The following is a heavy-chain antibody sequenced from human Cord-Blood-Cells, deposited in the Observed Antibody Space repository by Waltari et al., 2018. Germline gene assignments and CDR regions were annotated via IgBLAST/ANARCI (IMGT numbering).Heavy chain of an antibody. V-gene: IGHV1-18*01. Sequence: QVQLVQSGAEVKKPGASVKVSCKASGYTFTSYGISWVRQAPGQGPEWMGWTSAYNGNKNYAQKLQGSVPMTTDTSTRTAYMELRSLRSDDTAVYYCARCDGDSYGYYYYYYGMDVWGQGTTVTVSS. CDR1: GYTFTSYG. D-gene: IGHD5-18*01. CDR2: TSAYNGNK. J-gene: IGHJ6*02. CDR3: ARCDGDSYGYYYYYYGMDV.